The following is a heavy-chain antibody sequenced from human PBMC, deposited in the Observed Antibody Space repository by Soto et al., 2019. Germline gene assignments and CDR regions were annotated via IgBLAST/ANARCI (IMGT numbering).Heavy chain of an antibody. CDR1: GGSFSDYI. CDR2: INHSGSA. D-gene: IGHD1-20*01. V-gene: IGHV4-34*01. Sequence: SETLSLTCAVYGGSFSDYIWTWILQTPGKGLQWIGQINHSGSANYNPSLKSRVTISVHTSNNQFSLELSSVTAADTAVYYCARGGKYNWNHNWFDPWGQGTLVTVSS. CDR3: ARGGKYNWNHNWFDP. J-gene: IGHJ5*02.